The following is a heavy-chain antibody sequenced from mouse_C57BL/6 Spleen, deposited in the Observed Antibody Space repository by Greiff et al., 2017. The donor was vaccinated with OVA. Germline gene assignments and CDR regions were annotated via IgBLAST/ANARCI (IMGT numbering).Heavy chain of an antibody. CDR3: APRGGVRPGFGYAMDY. Sequence: VQLQQSGPELVKPGASVKMSCKASGYTFTDYNMHWVKQSHGKSLEWIGYINPNNGGTSYNQKFKGKATLTVNKSSSTAYMELRSLTSEDSAVYYCAPRGGVRPGFGYAMDYWGQGTSVTVSS. CDR2: INPNNGGT. J-gene: IGHJ4*01. V-gene: IGHV1-22*01. CDR1: GYTFTDYN. D-gene: IGHD2-14*01.